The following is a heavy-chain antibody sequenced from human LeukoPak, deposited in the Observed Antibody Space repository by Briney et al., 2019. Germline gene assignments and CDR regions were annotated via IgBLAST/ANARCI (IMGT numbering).Heavy chain of an antibody. J-gene: IGHJ4*02. CDR2: IWYDGSNK. D-gene: IGHD3-9*01. V-gene: IGHV3-33*01. CDR1: GFTFSSYG. Sequence: GGSLRLSCAASGFTFSSYGMHWVRQAPGKGLEWVAVIWYDGSNKYYADSVKGRFTISRDNSKNTLYLQMNGLRAEDTAVYYCARGLTHTGPFDYWGQGTLVTVSS. CDR3: ARGLTHTGPFDY.